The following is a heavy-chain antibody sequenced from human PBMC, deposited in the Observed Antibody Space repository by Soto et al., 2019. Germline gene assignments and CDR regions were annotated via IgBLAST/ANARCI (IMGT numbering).Heavy chain of an antibody. CDR1: GGSISSTNW. CDR3: AFPATADFDY. J-gene: IGHJ4*02. V-gene: IGHV4-4*02. D-gene: IGHD6-13*01. Sequence: SETLSLTCAVSGGSISSTNWWTGVRQSPGRGLEWIGEIYHSGTTNYSPSLKSRANIAVDMSTNHLSLTLISVTAADTAVYYCAFPATADFDYWGKGILVTVSS. CDR2: IYHSGTT.